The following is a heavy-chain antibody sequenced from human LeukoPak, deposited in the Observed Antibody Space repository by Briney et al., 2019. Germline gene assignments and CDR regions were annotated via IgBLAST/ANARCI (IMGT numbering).Heavy chain of an antibody. V-gene: IGHV3-23*01. CDR1: GFTFSSYA. CDR3: AKGTKPYYGSGSYYPDY. CDR2: ISGSGGST. J-gene: IGHJ4*02. Sequence: SGGSLRLSCAASGFTFSSYAMSWVRQAPGKGLEWVSAISGSGGSTYYADSVKGRFTISRDNSKNTLYLQMNSLRAEDTAVYYCAKGTKPYYGSGSYYPDYWGQGTLATVSS. D-gene: IGHD3-10*01.